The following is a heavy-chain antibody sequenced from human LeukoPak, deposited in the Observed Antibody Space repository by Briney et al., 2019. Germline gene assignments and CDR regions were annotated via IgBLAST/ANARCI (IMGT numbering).Heavy chain of an antibody. J-gene: IGHJ6*02. CDR2: IKQDGSEK. Sequence: GGSLRLSCTASEFTFSSYWMSWVRQAPGKGLEWVANIKQDGSEKDYVDSVRGRFTISRDNAKNSLYLQMNNLRAEDTAVYYCARYCGGDCYGMDVWGQGTTVTVSS. V-gene: IGHV3-7*01. CDR3: ARYCGGDCYGMDV. D-gene: IGHD2-21*01. CDR1: EFTFSSYW.